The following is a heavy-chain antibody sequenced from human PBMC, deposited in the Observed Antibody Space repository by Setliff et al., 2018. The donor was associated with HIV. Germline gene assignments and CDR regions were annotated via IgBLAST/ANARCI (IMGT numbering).Heavy chain of an antibody. D-gene: IGHD2-21*01. V-gene: IGHV3-7*01. CDR3: AKDRPHMASALNY. CDR1: GFTFSSYW. J-gene: IGHJ4*02. CDR2: IKQDGSEK. Sequence: GGSLRLSCAASGFTFSSYWMSWVRQAPGKGLEWVANIKQDGSEKYYVDSVKGRFTISRDNAKNSLYLEMDSLRADDTAIYYCAKDRPHMASALNYWGQGTLVTVS.